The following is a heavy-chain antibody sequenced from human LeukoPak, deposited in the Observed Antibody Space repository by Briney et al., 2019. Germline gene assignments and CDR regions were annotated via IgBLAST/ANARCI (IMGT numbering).Heavy chain of an antibody. V-gene: IGHV3-11*06. J-gene: IGHJ6*04. Sequence: GGSLRLSCAASGFTFSDYSMSWVRQAPGKGLEWVSDISSSSSYTYYADSVKGRFTISRDNSKNTLYLQMNSLRAEDTAVYYCAREEYGSGTFNGMDVWGKGTTVTVSS. CDR3: AREEYGSGTFNGMDV. CDR1: GFTFSDYS. CDR2: ISSSSSYT. D-gene: IGHD3-10*01.